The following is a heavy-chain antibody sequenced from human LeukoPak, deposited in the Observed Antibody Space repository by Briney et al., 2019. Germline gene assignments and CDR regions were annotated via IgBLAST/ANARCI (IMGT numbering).Heavy chain of an antibody. Sequence: SETLPLTCTVSGGSISSGDYHWSWIRQPPGKGLEWIGHIYYSGSTYYTPSLKSRVTISEETSKNQFSLKLSSVTAADTAVYYCARDKGYCSSTSCYDAFDIWGQGTMVTVSS. D-gene: IGHD2-2*01. J-gene: IGHJ3*02. V-gene: IGHV4-30-4*08. CDR1: GGSISSGDYH. CDR2: IYYSGST. CDR3: ARDKGYCSSTSCYDAFDI.